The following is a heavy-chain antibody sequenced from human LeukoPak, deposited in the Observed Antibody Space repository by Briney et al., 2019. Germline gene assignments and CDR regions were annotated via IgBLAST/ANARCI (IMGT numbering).Heavy chain of an antibody. CDR2: ISYDGSNK. Sequence: TGRSLRLSCAASGFTFSSYGMHWVRQAPGKGLEWVAVISYDGSNKYYADSVKGRFTISRDNSKNTLYLQMNSLRIEDTAVYYCARDPATYSSGRWGGFDYWGQGTLVTVS. CDR3: ARDPATYSSGRWGGFDY. J-gene: IGHJ4*02. V-gene: IGHV3-30*03. D-gene: IGHD3-22*01. CDR1: GFTFSSYG.